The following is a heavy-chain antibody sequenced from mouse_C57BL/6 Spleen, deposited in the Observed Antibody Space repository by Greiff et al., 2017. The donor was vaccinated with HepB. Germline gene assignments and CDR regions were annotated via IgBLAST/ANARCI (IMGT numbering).Heavy chain of an antibody. V-gene: IGHV1-61*01. Sequence: VQLQQPGAELVRPGSSVKLSCKASGYTSTSYWMDWVKQRPGQGLEWIGNIYPSDSETHYNQKFKDKATLTVDKSSSTAYMQLSSLTSEDSAVYYCARSYYYGSTPYYAMDYWGQGTSVTVSS. D-gene: IGHD1-1*01. J-gene: IGHJ4*01. CDR1: GYTSTSYW. CDR2: IYPSDSET. CDR3: ARSYYYGSTPYYAMDY.